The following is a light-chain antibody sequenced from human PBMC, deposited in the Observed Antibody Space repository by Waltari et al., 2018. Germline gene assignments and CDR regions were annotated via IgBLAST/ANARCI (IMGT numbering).Light chain of an antibody. J-gene: IGLJ2*01. V-gene: IGLV1-44*01. CDR1: YSNIGSNI. Sequence: QSVLTQPPSASGPPGQRVSISCSGSYSNIGSNIVTWYQQLPGTAPKLLIYSNDYRPSGVPDRFSGSKSGTSASLAISGLQSEDEAEYYCATWDDRQTGVVFGGGTRVTVL. CDR3: ATWDDRQTGVV. CDR2: SND.